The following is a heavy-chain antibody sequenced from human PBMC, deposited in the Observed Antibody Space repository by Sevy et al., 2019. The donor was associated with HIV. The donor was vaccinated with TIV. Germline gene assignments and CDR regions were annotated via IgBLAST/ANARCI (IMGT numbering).Heavy chain of an antibody. Sequence: GESLKISCSASGFTFSNVWMSWVRQAPGKGLEWVGRIKSKTDGWTTGYVAPVKGRFTISRDDSKNMLYLQMNSLKTEDTAVYYCTTEEWELPYYYYYMDVWGKGTTVTVSS. D-gene: IGHD1-26*01. J-gene: IGHJ6*03. CDR3: TTEEWELPYYYYYMDV. V-gene: IGHV3-15*01. CDR2: IKSKTDGWTT. CDR1: GFTFSNVW.